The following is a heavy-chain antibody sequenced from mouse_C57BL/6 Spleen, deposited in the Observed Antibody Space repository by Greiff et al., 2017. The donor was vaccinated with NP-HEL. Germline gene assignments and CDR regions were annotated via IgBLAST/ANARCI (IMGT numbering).Heavy chain of an antibody. Sequence: VQLQQSGAELAKPGASVKLSCKASGYTFTSYWMHWVKQRPGQGLEWIGYINPSSGYTKYNQKFKDKATLTAAKSSSTAYMQLSSLTYEDSAVYYCARSVDYYAMDYWGQGTSVTVAS. V-gene: IGHV1-7*01. CDR2: INPSSGYT. CDR1: GYTFTSYW. J-gene: IGHJ4*01. CDR3: ARSVDYYAMDY.